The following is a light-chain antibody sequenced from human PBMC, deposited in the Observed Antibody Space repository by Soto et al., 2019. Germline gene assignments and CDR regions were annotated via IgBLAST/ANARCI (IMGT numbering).Light chain of an antibody. Sequence: DIQMTQSPSTLSASVGDRVTITCRASQSISSWLAWYHQKPGQAPKLLIYKASTLQSGVPSRFSGSGSGTEFTLAISSLQPDDSATYYCQQYNDNWTFSQGTKVE. CDR1: QSISSW. V-gene: IGKV1-5*03. CDR2: KAS. CDR3: QQYNDNWT. J-gene: IGKJ1*01.